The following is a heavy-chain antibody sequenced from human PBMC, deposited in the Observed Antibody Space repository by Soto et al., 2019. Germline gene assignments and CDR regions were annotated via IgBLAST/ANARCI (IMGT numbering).Heavy chain of an antibody. V-gene: IGHV1-69*13. CDR3: ASRAAVGATTRYYYYYMDV. CDR2: IIPIFGTA. D-gene: IGHD1-26*01. J-gene: IGHJ6*03. CDR1: GGTFSSYA. Sequence: ASVKVSCKASGGTFSSYAISWVRQAPGQGLEWMGGIIPIFGTANYAQKFQGRVTITADESTSTAYMELSSLRSEDTAVYYCASRAAVGATTRYYYYYMDVWGKGTTVTVSS.